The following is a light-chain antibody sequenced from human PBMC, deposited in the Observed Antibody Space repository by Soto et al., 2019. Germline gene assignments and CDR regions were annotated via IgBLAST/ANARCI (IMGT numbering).Light chain of an antibody. CDR1: SSDVGGYNY. V-gene: IGLV2-14*01. CDR2: DVS. Sequence: QSALTQPASVSGSPGQSITISCTGTSSDVGGYNYVSWYQQHPGKAPKLMIYDVSNRPSGVSNRFSGSKSGNTASLTISGRQAEDEAYYYCSAYTSSSTLLYVFGTGTKVTVL. J-gene: IGLJ1*01. CDR3: SAYTSSSTLLYV.